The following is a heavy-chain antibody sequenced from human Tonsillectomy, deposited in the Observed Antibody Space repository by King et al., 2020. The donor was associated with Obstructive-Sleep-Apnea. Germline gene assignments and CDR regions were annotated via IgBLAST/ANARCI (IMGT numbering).Heavy chain of an antibody. CDR1: GYSFTSYW. V-gene: IGHV5-51*01. CDR2: IYPGDSDT. D-gene: IGHD3-22*01. CDR3: ARVGYDSSGYFDY. J-gene: IGHJ4*02. Sequence: VQLVETGAEVKKPGESLKISCKGSGYSFTSYWIAWVRQMPGKGLEWMGIIYPGDSDTRYSPSFQGQVTISADKSISTAYLQWSSLKASDTAMFYCARVGYDSSGYFDYWGQGTLVTVSS.